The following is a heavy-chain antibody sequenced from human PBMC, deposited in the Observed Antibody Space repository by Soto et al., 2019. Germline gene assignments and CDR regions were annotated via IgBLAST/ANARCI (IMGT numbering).Heavy chain of an antibody. D-gene: IGHD6-13*01. CDR2: IYYIGIT. V-gene: IGHV4-59*01. Sequence: SDTLSLTCPVSGGSISSYYWSWIRQPPGKGLGWIGYIYYIGITNYNPSLKSRVTISVDTSKNQFSLKMSSVTAAETAVYYCARLSPQLVRAFDIWGQGTMGTVSS. CDR1: GGSISSYY. CDR3: ARLSPQLVRAFDI. J-gene: IGHJ3*02.